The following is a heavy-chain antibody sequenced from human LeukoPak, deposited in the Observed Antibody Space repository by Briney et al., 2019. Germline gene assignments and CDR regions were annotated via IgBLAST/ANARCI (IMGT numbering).Heavy chain of an antibody. V-gene: IGHV1-69*05. D-gene: IGHD2-21*02. CDR2: IIPIFGAA. Sequence: SVKVSCKASGGTFSNYAISWVRQAPGQGLEWMGRIIPIFGAANYAQKFQGRVTITTDESTSTAYMELSSLRSEDTAVYYCARDWAALTYCGGDCYGGYFDYWGQGTLVTVSS. CDR3: ARDWAALTYCGGDCYGGYFDY. J-gene: IGHJ4*02. CDR1: GGTFSNYA.